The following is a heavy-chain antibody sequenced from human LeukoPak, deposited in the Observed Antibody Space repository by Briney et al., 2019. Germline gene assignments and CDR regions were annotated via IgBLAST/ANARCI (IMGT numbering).Heavy chain of an antibody. CDR3: ARLSSSWWGDY. V-gene: IGHV4-34*01. J-gene: IGHJ4*02. CDR1: GGSFSGYY. CDR2: INHSGST. Sequence: NPSETLSLTCAVYGGSFSGYYWSWIRQPPGKGLEWIGEINHSGSTNYNPSLKSRVTISVDTSKNQFSLKLSSVTAADTAVYYCARLSSSWWGDYWGQGTLVTVSS. D-gene: IGHD6-13*01.